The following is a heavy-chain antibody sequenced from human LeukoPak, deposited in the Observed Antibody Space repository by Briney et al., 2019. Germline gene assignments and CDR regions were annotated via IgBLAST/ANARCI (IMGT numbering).Heavy chain of an antibody. V-gene: IGHV3-64*01. CDR2: ISGNGDST. D-gene: IGHD1-26*01. CDR3: AREGASSGSYSY. Sequence: PGGSLRLSCAASGFTFSKYAMHWVRQAPGKGLEYASAISGNGDSTYYANSVKGRFTISRDNSKNTLYLQMGSLRVEDVGVYDCAREGASSGSYSYWGQGTLVTVSS. CDR1: GFTFSKYA. J-gene: IGHJ4*02.